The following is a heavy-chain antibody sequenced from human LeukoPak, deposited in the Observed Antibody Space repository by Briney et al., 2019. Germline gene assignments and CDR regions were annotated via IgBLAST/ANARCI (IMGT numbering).Heavy chain of an antibody. V-gene: IGHV4-59*01. D-gene: IGHD3-10*01. J-gene: IGHJ4*02. CDR3: ARHNYYGSGSFDH. CDR2: IFYNGIT. Sequence: SETLSLTCTVSGDSISTYYWSWIRQPPGRGLEWIGYIFYNGITNYNPSLYSRLTISLDTSKKQFSLKLTSVTAADTAVYYCARHNYYGSGSFDHWGQGTLVTVSS. CDR1: GDSISTYY.